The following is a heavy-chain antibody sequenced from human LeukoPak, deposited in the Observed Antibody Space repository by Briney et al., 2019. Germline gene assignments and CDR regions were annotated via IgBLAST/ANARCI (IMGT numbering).Heavy chain of an antibody. D-gene: IGHD6-13*01. CDR3: ARAANTAAGTPTLAIDY. CDR1: GFTFGDYY. V-gene: IGHV3-11*05. Sequence: PGGSLRLSCVASGFTFGDYYMSWIRQAPGKGLEWVSYIPSTSSYTTYADSVKGRFTISRDNAKNSLYLQMNSLRAEDTAVYYCARAANTAAGTPTLAIDYWGQGTLVTVSS. CDR2: IPSTSSYT. J-gene: IGHJ4*01.